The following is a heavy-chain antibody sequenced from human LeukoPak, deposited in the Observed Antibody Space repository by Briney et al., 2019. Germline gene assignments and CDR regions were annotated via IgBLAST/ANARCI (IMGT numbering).Heavy chain of an antibody. Sequence: ASVKVSCKASGYTFTGYLMHWVRQAPGQGLEWMGWIDPNSGGTNYAQKFQGRVTMTRDTSINTAFMELSRLRSDDSAVYYCARVSSSGSSPIDYWGQGTLVTVSS. CDR1: GYTFTGYL. CDR3: ARVSSSGSSPIDY. J-gene: IGHJ4*02. CDR2: IDPNSGGT. V-gene: IGHV1-2*02. D-gene: IGHD3-10*01.